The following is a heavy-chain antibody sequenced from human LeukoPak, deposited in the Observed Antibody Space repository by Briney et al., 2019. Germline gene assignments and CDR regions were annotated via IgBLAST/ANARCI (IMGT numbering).Heavy chain of an antibody. J-gene: IGHJ6*04. CDR2: ISSSSGYI. Sequence: GGSLRLSCATSGFTFTTFWMHWVRQAPGKGLEWVSSISSSSGYIYYADSVKGRFTISRDNSKNTLYLQMNSLRAEDTAVYYCAKDFRSSSGDVWGKGTTVTVSS. V-gene: IGHV3-21*01. CDR1: GFTFTTFW. CDR3: AKDFRSSSGDV. D-gene: IGHD6-6*01.